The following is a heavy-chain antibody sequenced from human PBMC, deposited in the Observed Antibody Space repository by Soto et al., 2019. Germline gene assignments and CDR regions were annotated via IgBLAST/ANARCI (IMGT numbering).Heavy chain of an antibody. J-gene: IGHJ5*02. V-gene: IGHV1-18*01. CDR1: GYTFTSYG. Sequence: ASVKVSCKASGYTFTSYGISWVRQAPGQGLEWMGWISAYNGNTNYAQKLQGRVTMTTDTSTSTAYMELRSLRSDDTAVYYCARGIDSGYDFEVNWFDPWGQGTLVTVSS. D-gene: IGHD5-12*01. CDR2: ISAYNGNT. CDR3: ARGIDSGYDFEVNWFDP.